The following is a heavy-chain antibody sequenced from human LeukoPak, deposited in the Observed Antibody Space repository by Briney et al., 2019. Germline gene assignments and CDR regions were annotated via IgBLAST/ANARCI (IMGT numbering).Heavy chain of an antibody. J-gene: IGHJ5*02. CDR2: ISTSGSTI. CDR1: GFTFSIHE. Sequence: GGSLRLSCAASGFTFSIHEMNWVRQAPGKGLEWVSYISTSGSTIYYADSVKGRFTISRDNSKNTLYLQMNSLRAEDTAVYYCARDSSGSPYLWGQGTLVTVSS. V-gene: IGHV3-48*03. D-gene: IGHD1-26*01. CDR3: ARDSSGSPYL.